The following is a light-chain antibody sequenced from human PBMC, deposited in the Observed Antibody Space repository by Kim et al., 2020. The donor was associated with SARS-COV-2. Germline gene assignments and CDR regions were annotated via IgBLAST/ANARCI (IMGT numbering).Light chain of an antibody. CDR2: KDS. CDR3: QSADSSGTSRV. J-gene: IGLJ3*02. V-gene: IGLV3-25*03. CDR1: ALPRQK. Sequence: PGQTARCTCSGKALPRQKTFWYQQKPGPAPVLVMYKDSERPSGVPERFSGASSGTTVTLTISGVQAEDEADYYCQSADSSGTSRVFGGGTQLTVL.